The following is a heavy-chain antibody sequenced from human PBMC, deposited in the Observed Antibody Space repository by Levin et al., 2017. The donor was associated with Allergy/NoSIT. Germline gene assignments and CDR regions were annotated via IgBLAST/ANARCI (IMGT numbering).Heavy chain of an antibody. D-gene: IGHD2-8*01. CDR2: IYYSGST. Sequence: NTSETLSLTCSVSGGSISSYYWSWIRQPPGKGLEWIGYIYYSGSTNYNPSLKSRVTISVDTSKNQFSLKLSSVPAADTAVYYCARHASQCIGCPGFAYWGQGTLVTVSS. J-gene: IGHJ4*02. V-gene: IGHV4-59*08. CDR3: ARHASQCIGCPGFAY. CDR1: GGSISSYY.